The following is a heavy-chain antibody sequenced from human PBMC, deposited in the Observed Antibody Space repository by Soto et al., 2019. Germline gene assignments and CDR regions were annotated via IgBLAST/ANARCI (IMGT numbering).Heavy chain of an antibody. D-gene: IGHD2-2*01. Sequence: SETLSLTCAVYGGSFSGYYWSWIRQPPGKGLEWIGEINHSGSTNYNPSLKSRVTISVDTSKNQFSLKLSPVTAADTAVYYCAREGRSSTPYFDYWGQGTLVTVS. V-gene: IGHV4-34*01. J-gene: IGHJ4*02. CDR1: GGSFSGYY. CDR2: INHSGST. CDR3: AREGRSSTPYFDY.